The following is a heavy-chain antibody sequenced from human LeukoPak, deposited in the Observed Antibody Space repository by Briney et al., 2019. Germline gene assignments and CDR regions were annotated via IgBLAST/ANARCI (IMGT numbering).Heavy chain of an antibody. J-gene: IGHJ6*02. D-gene: IGHD4-17*01. V-gene: IGHV3-23*01. CDR3: ARDLTTVTTSYYGMDV. Sequence: GGSLRLSCAASGFTFSSYAMSWVRQAPGKGLEWVSAISGSGGSTYYADSVKGRFTISRDNSKNTLYLQMNSLRAEDTAVYYCARDLTTVTTSYYGMDVWGQGTTVTVSS. CDR1: GFTFSSYA. CDR2: ISGSGGST.